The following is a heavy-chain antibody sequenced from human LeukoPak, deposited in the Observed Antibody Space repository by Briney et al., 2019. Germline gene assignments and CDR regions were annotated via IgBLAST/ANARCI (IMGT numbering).Heavy chain of an antibody. J-gene: IGHJ6*02. CDR3: ATGTDDYYYYGMDV. V-gene: IGHV1-18*01. CDR2: ISAYNGNT. Sequence: ASVKVSCKASGYTFTSYGISWVRQAPGQGLEWMGWISAYNGNTNYAQKLQGRVTMTEDTSTDTAYMELSSLRSEDTAVYYCATGTDDYYYYGMDVWGQGTTVTVSS. D-gene: IGHD1-14*01. CDR1: GYTFTSYG.